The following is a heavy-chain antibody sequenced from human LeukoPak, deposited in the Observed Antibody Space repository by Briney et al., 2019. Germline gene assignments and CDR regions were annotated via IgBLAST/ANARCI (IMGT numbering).Heavy chain of an antibody. CDR1: GFTLSSDY. CDR3: ARNYYGSGSRAFDI. Sequence: GGSLRLSCAASGFTLSSDYMSWVRQAPGKGLEWVSIIYSGGSTYYADSVKGRFTISRDNSKNTLYLQMNSLRAEDTAVYYCARNYYGSGSRAFDIWGQGTMVTVSS. J-gene: IGHJ3*02. D-gene: IGHD3-10*01. CDR2: IYSGGST. V-gene: IGHV3-53*01.